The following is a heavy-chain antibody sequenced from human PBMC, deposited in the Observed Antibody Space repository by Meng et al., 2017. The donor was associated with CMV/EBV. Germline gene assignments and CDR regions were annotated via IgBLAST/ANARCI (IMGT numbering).Heavy chain of an antibody. CDR3: AGFVEWLVDENAFDI. CDR1: GGSVSSGSYY. D-gene: IGHD3-3*01. CDR2: IYYSGST. J-gene: IGHJ3*02. V-gene: IGHV4-61*01. Sequence: SETLSLTCTVSGGSVSSGSYYWSWIRQPPGKGLEWIGYIYYSGSTNYNPSLKSRVTISVDTSKNQFSLKLSSVTAADTAVYYCAGFVEWLVDENAFDIWGQGTMVTVSS.